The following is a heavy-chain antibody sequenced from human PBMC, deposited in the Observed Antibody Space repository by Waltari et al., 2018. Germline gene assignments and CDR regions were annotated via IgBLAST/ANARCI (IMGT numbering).Heavy chain of an antibody. CDR3: AREKPDYDFWRGHQRIRYFHYPVDV. CDR1: GGSFRDYD. D-gene: IGHD3-3*01. J-gene: IGHJ6*02. Sequence: QAQLQQWGAGLLKPSETLSLTCAVYGGSFRDYDCGWIRQSTGRGLEWIGDINDSGTTHYNPSLKSRVIMSVDMSKSQFSLKLTSVTAADTALYFCAREKPDYDFWRGHQRIRYFHYPVDVWGQGTTVTVSS. V-gene: IGHV4-34*01. CDR2: INDSGTT.